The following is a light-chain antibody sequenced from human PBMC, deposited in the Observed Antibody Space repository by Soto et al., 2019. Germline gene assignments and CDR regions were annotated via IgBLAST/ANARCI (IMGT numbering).Light chain of an antibody. Sequence: ENVLTQSPGTLSLSPGERATLSCRASQSVSSDYLAWYQQKPGQAPRLLIYGASSRATGIPDRFSGSGFGTEFTLTISRLEPEDFAVFYCQQYGSSPVTFGQGTRLEIK. CDR1: QSVSSDY. J-gene: IGKJ5*01. V-gene: IGKV3-20*01. CDR2: GAS. CDR3: QQYGSSPVT.